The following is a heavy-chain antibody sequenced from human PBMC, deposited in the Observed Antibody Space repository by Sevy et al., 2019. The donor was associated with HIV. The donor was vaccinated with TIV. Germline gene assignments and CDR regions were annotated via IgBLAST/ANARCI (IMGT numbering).Heavy chain of an antibody. D-gene: IGHD6-19*01. Sequence: SETLSLTCTVSGASISSSGYYWGWIRQPPGKWLEWIASINYSGITFYNPSLKSRVTISADTSKNQFSLRLSSVTAADSSIYFCVGPKLTYINGWHYLDYWGQGTVVTVSS. CDR3: VGPKLTYINGWHYLDY. V-gene: IGHV4-39*01. CDR1: GASISSSGYY. J-gene: IGHJ4*02. CDR2: INYSGIT.